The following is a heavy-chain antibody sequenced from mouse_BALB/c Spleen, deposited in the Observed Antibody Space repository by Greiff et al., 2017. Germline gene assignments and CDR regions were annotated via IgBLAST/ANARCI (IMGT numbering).Heavy chain of an antibody. CDR3: ARGQNYYDCGPFAY. D-gene: IGHD2-4*01. CDR1: GYTFTSYW. V-gene: IGHV1-5*01. Sequence: VQLQQSGTVLARPGASVKMSCKASGYTFTSYWMHWVKQRPGQGLEWIGAIYPGNSDTSYNQKFKGKAKLTAVTSTSTAYMELSSLTNEDSAVYYCARGQNYYDCGPFAYWGQGTLVTVSA. CDR2: IYPGNSDT. J-gene: IGHJ3*01.